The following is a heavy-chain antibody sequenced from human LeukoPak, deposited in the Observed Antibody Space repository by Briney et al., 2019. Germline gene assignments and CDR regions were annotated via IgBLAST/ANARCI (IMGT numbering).Heavy chain of an antibody. CDR3: ARGGVGCFDY. V-gene: IGHV3-74*01. Sequence: GGSLRLSCVTSGFTFSSYWMHWVRQAPGKGLVWVARIHSDGIGTTYADSVKGRFTISRDNAKNTVSLQMNSLRAEDTAVYYCARGGVGCFDYWGQGTLVTVLS. J-gene: IGHJ4*02. D-gene: IGHD3-16*01. CDR1: GFTFSSYW. CDR2: IHSDGIGT.